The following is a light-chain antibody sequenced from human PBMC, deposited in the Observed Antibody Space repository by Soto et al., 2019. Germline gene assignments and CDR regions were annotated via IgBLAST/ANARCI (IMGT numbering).Light chain of an antibody. V-gene: IGKV3-20*01. CDR1: QSVSNNY. Sequence: VLAQSPSTMTLSPGERAILSCRASQSVSNNYLAWYQQKPGQAPRLLIYGASSRATGIPDRFSGSGSGTDFTLTISRLEPEDFAVYYCQQYGSSGTFGQVAMVDIK. J-gene: IGKJ1*01. CDR3: QQYGSSGT. CDR2: GAS.